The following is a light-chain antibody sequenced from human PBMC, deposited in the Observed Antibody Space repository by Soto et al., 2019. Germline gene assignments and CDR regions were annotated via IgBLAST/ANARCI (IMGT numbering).Light chain of an antibody. CDR3: QQRDKWPIT. J-gene: IGKJ5*01. V-gene: IGKV3-11*01. CDR2: DAF. Sequence: EIGVAQSPATLSVSPGGRITLFRWASESIGTDLARYQQKPGQAPRLLIYDAFNRATGVPARFRGSGSGTDFTLTISGLEPEDFSVYYCQQRDKWPITFGQGTRLEIK. CDR1: ESIGTD.